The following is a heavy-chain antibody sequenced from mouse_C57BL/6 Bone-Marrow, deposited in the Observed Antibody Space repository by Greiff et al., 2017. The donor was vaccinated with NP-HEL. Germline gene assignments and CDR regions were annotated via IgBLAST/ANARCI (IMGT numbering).Heavy chain of an antibody. CDR3: ARPLLITTVVAPFDY. D-gene: IGHD1-1*01. CDR2: IDPSDSYT. J-gene: IGHJ2*01. V-gene: IGHV1-50*01. CDR1: GYTFTSYW. Sequence: QVHVKQSGAELVKPGASVKLSCKASGYTFTSYWMQWVKQRPGQGLEWIGEIDPSDSYTNYNQKFKGKATLTVDTSSSTAYMQLSSLTSEDSAVYYCARPLLITTVVAPFDYWGQGTTLTVSS.